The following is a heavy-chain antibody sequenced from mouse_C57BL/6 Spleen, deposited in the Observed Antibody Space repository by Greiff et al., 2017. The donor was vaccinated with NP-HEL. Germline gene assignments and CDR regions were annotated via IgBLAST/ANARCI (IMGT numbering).Heavy chain of an antibody. CDR1: GYTFTSYW. J-gene: IGHJ4*01. CDR2: INPSSGYT. CDR3: ARERIYHGYDEGDYYAMDY. D-gene: IGHD2-2*01. Sequence: QVQLQQSGAELAKPGASVKLSCKASGYTFTSYWMHWVKQRPGQGLEWIGYINPSSGYTKYNQKFKDKATLTADKSSSTAYMQLSSLTYEDSAVYYCARERIYHGYDEGDYYAMDYWGQGTSVTVSS. V-gene: IGHV1-7*01.